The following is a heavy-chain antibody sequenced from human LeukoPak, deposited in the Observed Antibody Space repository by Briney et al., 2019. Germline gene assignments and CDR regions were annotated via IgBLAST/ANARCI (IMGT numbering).Heavy chain of an antibody. CDR3: SVVGIAAAGIDYMDV. CDR1: GYSISSGYY. J-gene: IGHJ6*03. D-gene: IGHD6-13*01. CDR2: IYHSGKS. Sequence: SETLSLTCSVSGYSISSGYYWDWIRQPPGKGLEWIASIYHSGKSYYNPSLKSRVTISVDTSKNQFSLKLSSVTAADTAVYYCSVVGIAAAGIDYMDVWGKGTTVTISS. V-gene: IGHV4-38-2*02.